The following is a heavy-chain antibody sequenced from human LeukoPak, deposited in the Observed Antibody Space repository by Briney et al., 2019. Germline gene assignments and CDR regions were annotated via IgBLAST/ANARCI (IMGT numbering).Heavy chain of an antibody. J-gene: IGHJ5*02. D-gene: IGHD3-9*01. Sequence: GASVKVSCKASGYTFTRYAMNWVRQAPGQGLEWMGWINTNTGNPTYAQGFSGRFVFSLDTSVSTAYLQISSLKAEDTAVYYCALPRAHLRYFDWFDPWGQGTLVTVSS. V-gene: IGHV7-4-1*02. CDR3: ALPRAHLRYFDWFDP. CDR2: INTNTGNP. CDR1: GYTFTRYA.